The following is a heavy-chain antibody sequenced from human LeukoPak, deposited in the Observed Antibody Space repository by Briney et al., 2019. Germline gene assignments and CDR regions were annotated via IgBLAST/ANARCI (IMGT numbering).Heavy chain of an antibody. CDR1: GSGFTYYG. V-gene: IGHV5-51*01. Sequence: GASLHSSSQASGSGFTYYGIAWVRPVTGKGLEWMGIIYPYDSHTRYSPSFQGQVSISADKSISTAYLQWSSLKASDTAMYYCARLPNSGADLTWFDPWGQGTLVTVSS. CDR3: ARLPNSGADLTWFDP. D-gene: IGHD3-10*01. J-gene: IGHJ5*02. CDR2: IYPYDSHT.